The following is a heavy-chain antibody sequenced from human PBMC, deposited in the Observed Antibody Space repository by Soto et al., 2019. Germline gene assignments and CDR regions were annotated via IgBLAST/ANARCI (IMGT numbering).Heavy chain of an antibody. V-gene: IGHV3-33*01. Sequence: PGGSLRLSCGASGFTFSSYGMHWGRQAPGKGLEWVAVIWYDGSNKYYADSVKGRFTISRDNSKNTLYLQMNSLRAEDTAVYYCARDFSHYYYYYGMDVWGQGTTVTVSS. CDR3: ARDFSHYYYYYGMDV. D-gene: IGHD3-3*01. J-gene: IGHJ6*02. CDR1: GFTFSSYG. CDR2: IWYDGSNK.